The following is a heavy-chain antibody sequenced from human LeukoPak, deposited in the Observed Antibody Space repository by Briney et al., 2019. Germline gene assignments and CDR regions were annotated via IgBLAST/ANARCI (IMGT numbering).Heavy chain of an antibody. CDR2: IYYSGNT. J-gene: IGHJ4*02. CDR1: GGSISTSDYY. V-gene: IGHV4-39*01. CDR3: ARHFRVYYFDC. Sequence: SETLSLTCTVSGGSISTSDYYWGWIRQPPGKGLEWIGSIYYSGNTYYNPSLKSRVTISVDTSKNQFSLRLSSVTAADTAVYSCARHFRVYYFDCWGQGTLVTVSS.